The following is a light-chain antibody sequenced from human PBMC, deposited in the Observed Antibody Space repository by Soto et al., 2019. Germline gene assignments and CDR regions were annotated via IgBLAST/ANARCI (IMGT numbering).Light chain of an antibody. CDR3: AAWDDSLNGYV. Sequence: QSVLTQPPSASGTPGQRVTISCSGSSSNIGGNTVNWYRQLPGTAPKLLMYSNNHRPSGVPDRFSGSKSGTSASLAISGLQSEDEADYYCAAWDDSLNGYVFGSGTKVTVL. J-gene: IGLJ1*01. V-gene: IGLV1-44*01. CDR1: SSNIGGNT. CDR2: SNN.